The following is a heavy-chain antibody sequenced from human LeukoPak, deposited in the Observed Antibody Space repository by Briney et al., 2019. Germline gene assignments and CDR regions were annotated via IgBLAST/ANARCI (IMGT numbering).Heavy chain of an antibody. V-gene: IGHV1-69*13. CDR1: GGTFRSYA. CDR2: IIPIFGTA. CDR3: ARAPDIVATIPRWFDP. Sequence: SVKVSCKASGGTFRSYAISWVRQAAGQGLEWMGGIIPIFGTANYAQKFQGRVTITADESTSTAYMELSSLRSEDTAVYYCARAPDIVATIPRWFDPWGQGTLVTVSS. D-gene: IGHD5-12*01. J-gene: IGHJ5*02.